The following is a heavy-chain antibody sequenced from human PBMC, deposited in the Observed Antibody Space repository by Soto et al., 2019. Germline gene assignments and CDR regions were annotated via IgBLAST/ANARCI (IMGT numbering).Heavy chain of an antibody. J-gene: IGHJ4*02. Sequence: QVQLVQSGAELREPGATVTVSCKTSGYVFANHCVHWVLLAPGQGLAWMGIINPSDGRATYAQKIQGRVTVTSDTSTSAIYLEVRSLRSDDTAVYFCGREGSYYFDRRIDSWGQGTLVTVSS. CDR3: GREGSYYFDRRIDS. CDR2: INPSDGRA. CDR1: GYVFANHC. V-gene: IGHV1-46*01. D-gene: IGHD3-10*01.